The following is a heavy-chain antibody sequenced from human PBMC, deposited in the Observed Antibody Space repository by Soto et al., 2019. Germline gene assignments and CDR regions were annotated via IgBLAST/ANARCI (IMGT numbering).Heavy chain of an antibody. V-gene: IGHV1-69*08. Sequence: QVQLVQSGAEVKKPGSSVKVSCKASGGTFSSYTISWVRQAPGQGLEWMGRIIPILGIANYAQKFQGRVTITAEKSTSTAYMELSSLRSEDTAVYYCARDLGLLDGSWSAFDCWGQGTLVTVSS. CDR3: ARDLGLLDGSWSAFDC. J-gene: IGHJ4*02. CDR1: GGTFSSYT. CDR2: IIPILGIA. D-gene: IGHD3-10*01.